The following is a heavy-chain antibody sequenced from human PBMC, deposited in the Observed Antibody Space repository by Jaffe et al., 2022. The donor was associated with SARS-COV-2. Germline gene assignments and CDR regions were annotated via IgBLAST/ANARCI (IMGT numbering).Heavy chain of an antibody. CDR3: ARTEIDLGMGNWIDP. D-gene: IGHD7-27*01. CDR2: INHSGST. CDR1: GGSFSGYY. J-gene: IGHJ5*02. V-gene: IGHV4-34*01. Sequence: QVQLQQWGAGLLKPSETLSLSCGVHGGSFSGYYWSWIRQPPGKGLEWIGEINHSGSTNCNPSLKSRVTISVDTSKNQFSLKLTSVTAADTAVYYCARTEIDLGMGNWIDPWGQGTLVTVSS.